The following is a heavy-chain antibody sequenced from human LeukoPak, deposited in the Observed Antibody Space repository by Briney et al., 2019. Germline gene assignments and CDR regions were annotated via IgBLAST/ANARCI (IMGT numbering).Heavy chain of an antibody. Sequence: GGSLRLSCAASGFTFDDYTMHWVRQAPGKGLEWVSLISWDGGSTYYADSVKGRFTISRDNSKNSLYLQMNSLRTEDTALYYCAKESSGWHDPHPDYWGQGTLVTVSS. J-gene: IGHJ4*02. D-gene: IGHD6-19*01. CDR1: GFTFDDYT. V-gene: IGHV3-43*01. CDR3: AKESSGWHDPHPDY. CDR2: ISWDGGST.